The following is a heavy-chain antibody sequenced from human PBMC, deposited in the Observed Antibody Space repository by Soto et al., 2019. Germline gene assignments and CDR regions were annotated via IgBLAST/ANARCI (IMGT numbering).Heavy chain of an antibody. D-gene: IGHD3-22*01. CDR2: INPSGGST. J-gene: IGHJ4*02. CDR1: GYTFTSYY. V-gene: IGHV1-46*01. Sequence: ASVKVSCKASGYTFTSYYMHWVRQAPGQGLEKMGIINPSGGSTSYAQKFQGRVTMTRDTSTSTVYMELSSLRSEDTVLYYCAREGYDRAFDYWGQGTLVTVSS. CDR3: AREGYDRAFDY.